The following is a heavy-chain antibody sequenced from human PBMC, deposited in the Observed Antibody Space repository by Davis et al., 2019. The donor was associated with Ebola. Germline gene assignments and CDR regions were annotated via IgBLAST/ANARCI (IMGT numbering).Heavy chain of an antibody. CDR2: ISDIGST. Sequence: SATLSLTCTVSGGSMSSYYWSWIRQPPGKGLEWIGYISDIGSTNYNPSLKSRVTISVDTSKNQFSLKLSSVTTADTAVYYCARGRVVLERLYFDYWGQGTLVTVSS. V-gene: IGHV4-59*01. J-gene: IGHJ4*02. CDR1: GGSMSSYY. CDR3: ARGRVVLERLYFDY. D-gene: IGHD3-3*01.